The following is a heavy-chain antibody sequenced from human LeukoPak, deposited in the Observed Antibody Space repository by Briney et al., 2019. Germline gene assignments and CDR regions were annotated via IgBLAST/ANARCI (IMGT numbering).Heavy chain of an antibody. J-gene: IGHJ5*02. Sequence: ASVKVSCKASGYTFTSYYMHWVRQAPGQGLEWMGIINPSGGSTSYAQKFQGRVTMTRDTSTSTVYMELSSLRSEDTAVYYCARDRQDCSSTSCYFPENWFDPWGRGTLVTVSS. V-gene: IGHV1-46*01. D-gene: IGHD2-2*01. CDR1: GYTFTSYY. CDR3: ARDRQDCSSTSCYFPENWFDP. CDR2: INPSGGST.